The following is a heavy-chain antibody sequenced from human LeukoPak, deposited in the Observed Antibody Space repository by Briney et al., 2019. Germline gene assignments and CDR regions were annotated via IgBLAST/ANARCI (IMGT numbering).Heavy chain of an antibody. J-gene: IGHJ4*02. Sequence: PGGSLRLSCAASGFTFSNYGMHWVRQAPGKGLEWVAFIRFDESRTFYGDSVKGRFIISRDNSENTLFLHMHSLRPEDTAVYYCAKALVLTVAGTYYVDHWGQGTLVTVSP. V-gene: IGHV3-30*02. CDR2: IRFDESRT. D-gene: IGHD6-19*01. CDR1: GFTFSNYG. CDR3: AKALVLTVAGTYYVDH.